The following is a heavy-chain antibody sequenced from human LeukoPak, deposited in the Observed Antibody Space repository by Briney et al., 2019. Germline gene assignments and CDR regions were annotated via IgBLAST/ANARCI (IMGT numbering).Heavy chain of an antibody. J-gene: IGHJ4*02. CDR1: GGSIGSRSHY. CDR2: IYIGNT. CDR3: ARGLRQDYFDS. V-gene: IGHV4-39*07. Sequence: PSETLSLTCTVSGGSIGSRSHYWGRVRQPPGKGLEWIGNIYIGNTYFNPSLKSRLTISVDTSNNHFSLKLTSVAAADTAVYYCARGLRQDYFDSWGQRTLVIVSS.